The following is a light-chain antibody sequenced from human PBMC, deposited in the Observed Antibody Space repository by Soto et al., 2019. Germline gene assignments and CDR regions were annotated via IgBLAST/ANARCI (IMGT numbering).Light chain of an antibody. CDR1: QSVGSH. CDR2: GAS. V-gene: IGKV3-15*01. Sequence: EIVMTQSPATLSASPGERATLSCRASQSVGSHLAWYQQRPGQAPRLLIYGASYRATGIPARFSGSGSGADSTLTISRLEPEDFAVYYCQQYGISPATFGQGTKVDIK. CDR3: QQYGISPAT. J-gene: IGKJ1*01.